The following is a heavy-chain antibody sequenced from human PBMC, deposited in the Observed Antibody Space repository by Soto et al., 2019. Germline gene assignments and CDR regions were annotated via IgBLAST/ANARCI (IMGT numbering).Heavy chain of an antibody. J-gene: IGHJ3*02. Sequence: EVQLLESGGGLVQPGGSLRLSCTASGFTFSSYAMTWVRQAPGKGLEWVSTISGSGYSTFYADSVKGRFAISRDNSKNTLYLQMNSLRVEDTAVYHCAKESRYSDYVRAFDMWCQETMVTVSS. D-gene: IGHD5-12*01. CDR2: ISGSGYST. V-gene: IGHV3-23*01. CDR3: AKESRYSDYVRAFDM. CDR1: GFTFSSYA.